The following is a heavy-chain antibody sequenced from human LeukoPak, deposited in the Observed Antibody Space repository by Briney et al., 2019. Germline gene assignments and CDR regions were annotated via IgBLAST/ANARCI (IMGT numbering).Heavy chain of an antibody. CDR2: IKQDGSEK. Sequence: GGSLRLSCGASGFTFSSYWMTWVRQAPGKGLEWVANIKQDGSEKYYVDSVKGRFTISRDNAKNSLYLQMNSLRAEDTAVYYCARLREIPVFGVVTKSTSYFDYWGQGTLVTVSS. CDR1: GFTFSSYW. D-gene: IGHD3-3*01. J-gene: IGHJ4*02. CDR3: ARLREIPVFGVVTKSTSYFDY. V-gene: IGHV3-7*01.